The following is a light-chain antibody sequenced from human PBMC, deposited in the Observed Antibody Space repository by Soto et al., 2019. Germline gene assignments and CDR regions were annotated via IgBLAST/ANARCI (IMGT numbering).Light chain of an antibody. Sequence: DIEMTQSPSSLSASIGDRVTITCRASQVIFHYLAWFQQKPGRAPQLLIYDASSLRAGVPSRFSGSRSGTEFTLTISSLQPEDVATYYCQKYDSAPRTFGQGTKVEL. CDR2: DAS. V-gene: IGKV1-27*01. CDR1: QVIFHY. CDR3: QKYDSAPRT. J-gene: IGKJ1*01.